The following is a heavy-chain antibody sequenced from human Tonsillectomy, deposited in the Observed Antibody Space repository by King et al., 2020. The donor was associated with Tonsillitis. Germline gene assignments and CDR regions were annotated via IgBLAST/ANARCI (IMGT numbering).Heavy chain of an antibody. CDR2: IYYSGST. J-gene: IGHJ4*02. CDR1: GYSISRSNW. Sequence: LQLQESGPGLVKPSDTLSLTCAVSGYSISRSNWWGWIRQPPGKGLEWIGYIYYSGSTYYNPSLKSRVTMSVDTSKNQFSLKLSSVNAVDTAVYYCASGRSCYDYFDYWGQGTLLTVSS. CDR3: ASGRSCYDYFDY. D-gene: IGHD5-12*01. V-gene: IGHV4-28*07.